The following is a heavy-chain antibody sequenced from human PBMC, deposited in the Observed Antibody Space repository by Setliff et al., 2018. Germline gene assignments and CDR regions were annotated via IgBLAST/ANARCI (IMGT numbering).Heavy chain of an antibody. CDR2: IYYSGST. V-gene: IGHV4-59*12. CDR1: GGSISSYY. Sequence: SETLSLTCTVSGGSISSYYWSWIRQPPGKGLEWIGYIYYSGSTDSHPSLKSRVSISIDTSKNQFSLNVRSVTAADTAVYYCASGYSYYYYYYYMDVWGKGTTVTVSS. CDR3: ASGYSYYYYYYYMDV. D-gene: IGHD5-18*01. J-gene: IGHJ6*03.